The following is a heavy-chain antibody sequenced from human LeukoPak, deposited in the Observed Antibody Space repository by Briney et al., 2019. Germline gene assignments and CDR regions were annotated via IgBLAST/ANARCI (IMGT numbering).Heavy chain of an antibody. J-gene: IGHJ6*02. Sequence: GGSLRLSCAASGFTFSSYAMHWVRQAPGKGLEWVAVISYDGSNKYYADSVKGRFTISRDNSKNTLYLQMNSLRAEDTAVYYCARDGYCSGGSCYRDGMDVWGQGTTVTVSS. D-gene: IGHD2-15*01. V-gene: IGHV3-30*04. CDR1: GFTFSSYA. CDR2: ISYDGSNK. CDR3: ARDGYCSGGSCYRDGMDV.